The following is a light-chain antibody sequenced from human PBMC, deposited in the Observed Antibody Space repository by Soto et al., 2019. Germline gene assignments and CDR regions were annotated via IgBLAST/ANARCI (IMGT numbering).Light chain of an antibody. Sequence: EIVLTQSPGTLSLSPGERATLSCRASQSVSNNYLAWYQQKPGQAPRLLIYGASNRATGIPDRFSGSGSGTDLTLTISRLENEDLQVYYCQQYGRSGTFGQGTKVDIK. CDR3: QQYGRSGT. CDR1: QSVSNNY. J-gene: IGKJ1*01. V-gene: IGKV3-20*01. CDR2: GAS.